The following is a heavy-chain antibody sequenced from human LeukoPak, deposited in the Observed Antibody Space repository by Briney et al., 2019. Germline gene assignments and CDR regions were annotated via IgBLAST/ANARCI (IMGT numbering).Heavy chain of an antibody. Sequence: PSETLSLTCAVSGGSISSGGYSWSWIRQPPGKGLEWIGYIYHSGSTYYSPSLKSRVTISVDRSKNQFSLKLSSVTAADTAVYYCARSRLGYCSGGSCYPPPNWFDPWGQGTLVTVSS. CDR3: ARSRLGYCSGGSCYPPPNWFDP. CDR1: GGSISSGGYS. J-gene: IGHJ5*02. CDR2: IYHSGST. D-gene: IGHD2-15*01. V-gene: IGHV4-30-2*01.